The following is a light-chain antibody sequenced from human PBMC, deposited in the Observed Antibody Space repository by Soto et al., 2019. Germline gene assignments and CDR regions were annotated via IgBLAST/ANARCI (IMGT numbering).Light chain of an antibody. CDR2: GVS. Sequence: QSALTQPASVSGSPGQSVTISCTGTSSDVGAYKYVSWYQKHPGKAPKLMIYGVSNRPSGISNRFSGSKSGNTAFLTISGLHPEDEADYYSSSFTGPTTLDVFGTGTKLTVL. J-gene: IGLJ1*01. CDR1: SSDVGAYKY. V-gene: IGLV2-14*03. CDR3: SSFTGPTTLDV.